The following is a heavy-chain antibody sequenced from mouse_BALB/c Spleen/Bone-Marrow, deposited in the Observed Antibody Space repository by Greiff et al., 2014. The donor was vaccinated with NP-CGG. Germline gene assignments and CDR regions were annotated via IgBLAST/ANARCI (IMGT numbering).Heavy chain of an antibody. V-gene: IGHV14-3*02. CDR3: APYYYGSSQFAY. CDR1: GFNIKDTY. Sequence: EVQLQQSGAELVKPGASVKLSCTASGFNIKDTYMHWVKQRPEQGLEWIGRIDPANGNTKYDPKFQGKATITADTSSNTAYLQLRSLTSEDTAVYYCAPYYYGSSQFAYWGQGTLVTVSA. CDR2: IDPANGNT. D-gene: IGHD1-1*01. J-gene: IGHJ3*01.